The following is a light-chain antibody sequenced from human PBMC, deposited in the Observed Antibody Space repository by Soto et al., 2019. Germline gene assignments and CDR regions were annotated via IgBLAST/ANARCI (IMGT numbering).Light chain of an antibody. CDR2: GAS. CDR1: QSVSSSY. V-gene: IGKV3-20*01. CDR3: QQYGSPYT. J-gene: IGKJ2*01. Sequence: EIVLTQSPGTLSLSPGERATLSCRASQSVSSSYLAWYQQKPGQAPRLLIYGASSRATGIPDRFSGSGSGTDFTLTISSLEAEDFAVYYCQQYGSPYTFGQGTKLEIK.